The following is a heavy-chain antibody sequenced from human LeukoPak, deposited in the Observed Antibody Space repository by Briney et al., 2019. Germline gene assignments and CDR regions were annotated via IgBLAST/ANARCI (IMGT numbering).Heavy chain of an antibody. D-gene: IGHD3-16*01. J-gene: IGHJ4*02. V-gene: IGHV3-23*01. Sequence: GGSLRLSCAAFGFSFSSYAMSWARQAPGKGLEWVSAISKSGGSTYYADSVRGRFTISRDNSKNTLYLQMNSLTAEDAAVYYCAKEIPSPWGSLAGGSYFDYWGQGTLVTVSS. CDR2: ISKSGGST. CDR3: AKEIPSPWGSLAGGSYFDY. CDR1: GFSFSSYA.